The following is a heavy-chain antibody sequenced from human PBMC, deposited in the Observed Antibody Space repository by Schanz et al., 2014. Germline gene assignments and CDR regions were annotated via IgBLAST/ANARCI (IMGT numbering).Heavy chain of an antibody. Sequence: EVQLLESGGGLVQPGGSLRLSCLASGFAFSSYGMNWLRQAPGKGLEWVSAISGSGGSTYYADSVKGRFTISRDNSKSTLYLQMSSLRAEDTAVYYCAKGRFGELSAFDIWGQGTMVTVSS. CDR1: GFAFSSYG. V-gene: IGHV3-23*01. D-gene: IGHD3-10*01. CDR2: ISGSGGST. J-gene: IGHJ3*02. CDR3: AKGRFGELSAFDI.